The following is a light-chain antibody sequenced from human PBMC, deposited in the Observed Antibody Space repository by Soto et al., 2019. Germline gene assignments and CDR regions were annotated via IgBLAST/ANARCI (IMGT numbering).Light chain of an antibody. CDR2: EVT. J-gene: IGLJ2*01. CDR3: SSYEGTNHLV. CDR1: SSDVGGYNY. Sequence: QSVLTQPPSASGSPGQSVTISCTGTSSDVGGYNYVSWYQQHPGKAPRLVIFEVTKRPSGVPDRFSGSKSANTASLTVSGLQDEDEADHSCSSYEGTNHLVFGGGTKVTV. V-gene: IGLV2-8*01.